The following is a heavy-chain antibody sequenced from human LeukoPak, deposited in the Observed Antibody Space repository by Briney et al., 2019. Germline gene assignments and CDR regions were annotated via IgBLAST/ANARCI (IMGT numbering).Heavy chain of an antibody. CDR3: ARGPPPDFDY. CDR2: IYYTGGT. CDR1: GASISSGGYY. Sequence: PSQTLSLTCSVSGASISSGGYYWAWIRQPPGKALEWIGYIYYTGGTYYNPSLKSRVTISLDGSKNQFSLKLSSVTAADTAVYYCARGPPPDFDYWGQGTLVTVSS. V-gene: IGHV4-31*03. J-gene: IGHJ4*02.